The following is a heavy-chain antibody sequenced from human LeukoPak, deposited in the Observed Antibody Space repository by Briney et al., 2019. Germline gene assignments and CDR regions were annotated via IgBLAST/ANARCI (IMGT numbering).Heavy chain of an antibody. D-gene: IGHD3-22*01. CDR1: GGSISSYY. J-gene: IGHJ4*02. CDR2: ISTSGST. Sequence: PSETLSLTCTVSGGSISSYYWSWIRQPAGKGLESIGHISTSGSTNYNPSLKSRVTMSVDTSKNQFSLKLSSVTAADTAVYYCASSQKTTYYYDRYFDYWGQGTLVTVSS. CDR3: ASSQKTTYYYDRYFDY. V-gene: IGHV4-4*07.